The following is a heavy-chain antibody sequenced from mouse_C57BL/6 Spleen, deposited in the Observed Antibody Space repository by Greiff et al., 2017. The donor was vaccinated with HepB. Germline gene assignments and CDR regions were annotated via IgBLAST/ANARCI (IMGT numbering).Heavy chain of an antibody. J-gene: IGHJ2*01. CDR1: GFTFSSYG. CDR3: ARQLREYYFDY. Sequence: DVKLVESGGDLVKPGGSLKLSCAASGFTFSSYGMSWVRQTPDKRLEWVATISSGGSYTSYPDSVKGRFTITRDNAKNTLYLQMSSLKSEDTAMYYCARQLREYYFDYWGQGTTLTVSS. CDR2: ISSGGSYT. V-gene: IGHV5-6*02. D-gene: IGHD1-1*01.